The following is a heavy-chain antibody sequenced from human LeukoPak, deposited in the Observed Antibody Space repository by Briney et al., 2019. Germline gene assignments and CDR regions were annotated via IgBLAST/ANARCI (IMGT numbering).Heavy chain of an antibody. V-gene: IGHV4-59*08. CDR2: IYNSGSTNYN. CDR1: GGSISSHY. D-gene: IGHD2-8*01. Sequence: SETLSLTCTVSGGSISSHYWSWLRQSPGKGLEWIAYIYNSGSTNYNNYNPSLKSRVIMSMDTSKNQLSLIVSSVTAADTAVYYCARHTTGRALGDFDYWGQGTLVTVSA. CDR3: ARHTTGRALGDFDY. J-gene: IGHJ4*02.